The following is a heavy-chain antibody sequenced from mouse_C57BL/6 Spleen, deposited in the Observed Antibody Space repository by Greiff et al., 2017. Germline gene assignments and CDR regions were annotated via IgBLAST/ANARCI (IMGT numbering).Heavy chain of an antibody. Sequence: VQRVESGAELVRPGASVTLSCKASGYTFTDYEMHWVKQTPVHGLEWIGAIDPETGGTAYNQKFKGKAIMTADNYHSKAYMELLSLTSEDSAVYYSTPIATVAYWYFAVWGTGTRVTVS. D-gene: IGHD1-1*01. J-gene: IGHJ1*03. CDR2: IDPETGGT. V-gene: IGHV1-15*01. CDR1: GYTFTDYE. CDR3: TPIATVAYWYFAV.